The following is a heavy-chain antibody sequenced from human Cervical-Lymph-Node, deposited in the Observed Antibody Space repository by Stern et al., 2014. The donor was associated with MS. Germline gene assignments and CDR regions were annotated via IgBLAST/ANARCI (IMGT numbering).Heavy chain of an antibody. CDR1: GFTFSSYG. CDR3: ARSSSPSPYYYYGMDV. Sequence: VQLVESGGGVVQPGRSLRLSCAASGFTFSSYGMHWVRQAPGKGLAWVAVIWYDGSNKYYADSVKGRFTISRDNSKNTLYLQMNSLRAEDTAVYYCARSSSPSPYYYYGMDVWGQGTTVTVSS. CDR2: IWYDGSNK. V-gene: IGHV3-33*01. D-gene: IGHD6-13*01. J-gene: IGHJ6*02.